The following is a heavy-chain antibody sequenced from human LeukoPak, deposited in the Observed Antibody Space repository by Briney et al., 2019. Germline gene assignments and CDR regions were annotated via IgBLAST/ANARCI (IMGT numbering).Heavy chain of an antibody. CDR3: AANPNQYQLLVFDY. CDR1: GYTLTELS. J-gene: IGHJ4*02. D-gene: IGHD2-2*01. CDR2: FDPEDGET. V-gene: IGHV1-24*01. Sequence: ASVTVSCKVSGYTLTELSMHWVRQAPGKGREWMGGFDPEDGETIYAQKFQGRVTMTEDTSTDTAYMELSSLRSEDTAVYYCAANPNQYQLLVFDYWAREPWSPSPQ.